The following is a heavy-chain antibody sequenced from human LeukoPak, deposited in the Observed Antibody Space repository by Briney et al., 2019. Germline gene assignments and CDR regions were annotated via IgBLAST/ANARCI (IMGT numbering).Heavy chain of an antibody. Sequence: GGSLRLSCTASGFTFTSYWMNWVRQAPGKGLEWVANIKQDGSEKYYVDSVKGRFTISRDNAKNSLYLQMNSLRAEDTAVYYCARDIEAPGIAFDISGRGTMVTVSS. D-gene: IGHD6-13*01. J-gene: IGHJ3*02. CDR2: IKQDGSEK. V-gene: IGHV3-7*04. CDR1: GFTFTSYW. CDR3: ARDIEAPGIAFDI.